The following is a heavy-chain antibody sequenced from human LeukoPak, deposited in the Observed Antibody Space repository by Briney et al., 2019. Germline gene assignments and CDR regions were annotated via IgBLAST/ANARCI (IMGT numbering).Heavy chain of an antibody. CDR1: GGSISSGSYY. CDR2: IYTSGST. CDR3: ARGNDYDFWSGYGLHY. Sequence: SQTLSLTCTVSGGSISSGSYYWSWIRQPAGKGLEWIGRIYTSGSTNYNPSLKSRVTISVDTSKNQFSLKLSSVIAADTAVYYCARGNDYDFWSGYGLHYWGQGTLVTVSS. J-gene: IGHJ4*02. D-gene: IGHD3-3*01. V-gene: IGHV4-61*02.